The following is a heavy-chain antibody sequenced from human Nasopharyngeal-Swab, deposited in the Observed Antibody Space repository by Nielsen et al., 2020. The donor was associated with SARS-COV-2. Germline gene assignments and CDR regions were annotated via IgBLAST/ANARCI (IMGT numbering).Heavy chain of an antibody. V-gene: IGHV4-34*01. J-gene: IGHJ4*02. CDR2: INHSGST. CDR3: ARAGESHVVVVAATTPSFDY. D-gene: IGHD2-15*01. Sequence: ETLSLTCAVYGGSFSGYYWSWIRQPPGKGLEWIGEINHSGSTNYNPSLKSRVTISVDTSKNQFSLKLSSVTAADTAVYYCARAGESHVVVVAATTPSFDYWGQGTLVTVSS. CDR1: GGSFSGYY.